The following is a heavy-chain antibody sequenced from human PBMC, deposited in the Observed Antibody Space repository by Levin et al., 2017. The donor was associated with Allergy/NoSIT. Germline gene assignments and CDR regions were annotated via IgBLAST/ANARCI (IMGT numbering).Heavy chain of an antibody. V-gene: IGHV3-30*18. CDR1: GFTFSSYG. CDR3: AKDLGAYQLLYREGEALHYYYYGMDV. J-gene: IGHJ6*02. CDR2: ISYDGSNK. Sequence: PGGSLRLSCAASGFTFSSYGMHWVRQAPGKGLEWVAVISYDGSNKYYADSVKGRFTISRDNSKNTLYLQMNSLRAEDTAVYYCAKDLGAYQLLYREGEALHYYYYGMDVWGQGTTVTVSS. D-gene: IGHD2-2*02.